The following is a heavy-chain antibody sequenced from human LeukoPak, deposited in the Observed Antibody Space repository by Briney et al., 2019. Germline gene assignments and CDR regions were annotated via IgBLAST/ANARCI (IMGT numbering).Heavy chain of an antibody. V-gene: IGHV4-59*01. CDR1: GGSISYYY. Sequence: PSETLSLTCTVSGGSISYYYWSWIRQPPGKGLEWIGYIYHTGSAIYNPSLESRGTMSVDTSKNQFSLNLRSVTDADSAVYYCARRKETGYFYFDHWGQGRLVTVSS. J-gene: IGHJ4*02. CDR2: IYHTGSA. CDR3: ARRKETGYFYFDH. D-gene: IGHD3-9*01.